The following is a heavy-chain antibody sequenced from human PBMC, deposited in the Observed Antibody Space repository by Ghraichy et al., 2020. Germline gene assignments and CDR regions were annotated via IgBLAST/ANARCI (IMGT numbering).Heavy chain of an antibody. CDR3: VKDSLFMIGYGLDV. V-gene: IGHV3-9*01. Sequence: SLNISCAASGFTFDDFAMHWVRQAPGKGLEWVSGVSWNSDVIGYADSVKGRFTISRDNAKNSLYLHMNSLRPEDTALYYCVKDSLFMIGYGLDVWGHGTTVTVSS. D-gene: IGHD3-22*01. CDR1: GFTFDDFA. J-gene: IGHJ6*02. CDR2: VSWNSDVI.